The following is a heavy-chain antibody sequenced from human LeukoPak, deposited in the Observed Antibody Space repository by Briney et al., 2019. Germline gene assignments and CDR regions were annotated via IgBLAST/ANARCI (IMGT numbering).Heavy chain of an antibody. D-gene: IGHD3-9*01. V-gene: IGHV3-30*04. CDR1: GFTFSRYA. CDR3: ARDRERYFDWLLPLNY. CDR2: ISYDGSNK. J-gene: IGHJ4*02. Sequence: GGSLRLSCAASGFTFSRYAMHWVRHAPGQGLEWVAVISYDGSNKYYADSVKGRFTISRDNSKNTLYLQMNSLRAEDTAVYYCARDRERYFDWLLPLNYWGQGTLVTVSS.